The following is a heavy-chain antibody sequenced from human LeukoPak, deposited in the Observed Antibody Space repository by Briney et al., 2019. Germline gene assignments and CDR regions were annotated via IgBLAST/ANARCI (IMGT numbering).Heavy chain of an antibody. Sequence: GGSLTLSCAVSGFSFSSYAMSWVRQSPGEGMEWVSAISRSGSSTYYADSVKGRLTLPRDNHIHPLYLQMNSLRAEDTAVYFCAKDRRPTAYSSMRFDYWGQGTLVTVSS. V-gene: IGHV3-23*01. J-gene: IGHJ4*02. CDR1: GFSFSSYA. CDR3: AKDRRPTAYSSMRFDY. CDR2: ISRSGSST. D-gene: IGHD6-13*01.